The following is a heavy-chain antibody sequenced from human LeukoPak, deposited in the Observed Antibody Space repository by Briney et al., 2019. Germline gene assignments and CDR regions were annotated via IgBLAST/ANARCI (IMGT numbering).Heavy chain of an antibody. V-gene: IGHV3-7*01. CDR3: ARLGYCSGTSCPKDAFDI. D-gene: IGHD2-2*01. Sequence: GGSLRLSCVTSGFAFGSYWMSWVRQAPGKGLDWVANIRQDGNEKYHVDSVKGRFTISRDNAQNSLYLQMNSLKVEDTAVYFCARLGYCSGTSCPKDAFDIWGQGTMVTVSS. CDR1: GFAFGSYW. CDR2: IRQDGNEK. J-gene: IGHJ3*02.